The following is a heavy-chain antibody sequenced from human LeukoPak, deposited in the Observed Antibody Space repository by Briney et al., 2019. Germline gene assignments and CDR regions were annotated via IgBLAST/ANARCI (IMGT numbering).Heavy chain of an antibody. J-gene: IGHJ4*02. D-gene: IGHD3-22*01. CDR2: ISSSGSTI. CDR1: GFTFNTYS. CDR3: ARDDYYDSSGYGGLDY. V-gene: IGHV3-48*04. Sequence: GFPRLSCAASGFTFNTYSMTWVRQAPGKGLEWVSYISSSGSTIYYADSVKGRFTISRDNAKNSLYLQMNSLRAEDTAVYYCARDDYYDSSGYGGLDYWGQGTLVTVSS.